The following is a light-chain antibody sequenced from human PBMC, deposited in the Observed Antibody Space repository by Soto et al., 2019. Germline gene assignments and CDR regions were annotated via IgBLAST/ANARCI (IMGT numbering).Light chain of an antibody. V-gene: IGKV3-20*01. Sequence: IVMPQSPATMSVSPGERSTLSCMASQSVSSNLAWYQQKPGQAPRLLIYGASSRATGIPDRFSGSGSGTDFTLIISRLEPEDFAVYYCQKYGSSPRTCGQGTKGDIK. CDR2: GAS. CDR3: QKYGSSPRT. J-gene: IGKJ1*01. CDR1: QSVSSN.